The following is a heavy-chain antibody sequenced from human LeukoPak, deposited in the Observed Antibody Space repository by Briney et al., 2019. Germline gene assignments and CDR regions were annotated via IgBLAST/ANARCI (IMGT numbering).Heavy chain of an antibody. CDR2: ISASGGST. V-gene: IGHV3-23*01. J-gene: IGHJ5*02. D-gene: IGHD4-23*01. CDR1: GLTFSRYA. Sequence: GGSLRLSCAASGLTFSRYAMSWVRQAPGKGLEWVSAISASGGSTYYADSVKGRFTISRDNSKNTLYLQMNSLRAEDTAVYYCAKDYGGKGRWFDPWGQGTLVTVSS. CDR3: AKDYGGKGRWFDP.